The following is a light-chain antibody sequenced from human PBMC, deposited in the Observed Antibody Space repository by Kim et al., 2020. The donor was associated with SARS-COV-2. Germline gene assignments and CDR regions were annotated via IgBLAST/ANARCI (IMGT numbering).Light chain of an antibody. CDR2: GNS. CDR3: QSYDSSLSGSV. J-gene: IGLJ3*02. CDR1: SSNIWAGYD. V-gene: IGLV1-40*01. Sequence: RVTISCTGSSSNIWAGYDVHWYQQLPGTAPKLLIYGNSNRPSGVPDRFSGSKSGTSASLAITGLQAEDEADYYCQSYDSSLSGSVFGGGTQLTVL.